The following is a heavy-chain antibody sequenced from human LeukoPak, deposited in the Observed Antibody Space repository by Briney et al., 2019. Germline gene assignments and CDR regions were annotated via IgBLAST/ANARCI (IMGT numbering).Heavy chain of an antibody. CDR2: IYYSGST. D-gene: IGHD5-18*01. CDR3: ATSTRTTQYSYGRCFNY. CDR1: GGSISSYY. V-gene: IGHV4-39*07. J-gene: IGHJ4*03. Sequence: PSETLSLTCTVSGGSISSYYWGWIRQPPGKGLEWIGSIYYSGSTYYNPSLKSRVTISVDTSKNQFSLKLSSVTAADTAVYYCATSTRTTQYSYGRCFNYWGQGTLVTVSS.